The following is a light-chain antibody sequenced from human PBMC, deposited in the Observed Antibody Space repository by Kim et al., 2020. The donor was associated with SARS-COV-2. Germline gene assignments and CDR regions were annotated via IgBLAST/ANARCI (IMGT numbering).Light chain of an antibody. J-gene: IGLJ1*01. CDR3: QAWDSSTHNYV. CDR2: QDK. CDR1: KWRDKY. V-gene: IGLV3-1*01. Sequence: PGQTASITCSGYKWRDKYVSWYQTKPGQSPVVVIYQDKQRPSGIPARFSGSNSGNTATLTISGTQAMDEADYYCQAWDSSTHNYVFGAGTKVTVL.